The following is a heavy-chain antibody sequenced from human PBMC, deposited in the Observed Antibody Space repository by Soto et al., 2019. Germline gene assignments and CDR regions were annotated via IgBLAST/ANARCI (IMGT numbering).Heavy chain of an antibody. CDR1: GFTFSSYG. Sequence: QVQMVESGGGVVQPGRSLRLSCAASGFTFSSYGMHWVRQAPGKGLEWVAVISYDGSNKYYADSVKGRFTISRDNSKNTLYLQMNSLRAEDTAVYYCANEGLWETPTIVATDYWGQGTLVTVSS. V-gene: IGHV3-30*18. CDR2: ISYDGSNK. J-gene: IGHJ4*02. CDR3: ANEGLWETPTIVATDY. D-gene: IGHD5-12*01.